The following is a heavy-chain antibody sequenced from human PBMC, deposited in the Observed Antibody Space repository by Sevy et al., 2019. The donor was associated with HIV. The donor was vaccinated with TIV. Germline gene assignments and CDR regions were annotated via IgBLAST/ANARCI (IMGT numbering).Heavy chain of an antibody. Sequence: GGSLRLSCAASGFDVSNNYMSWVRQAPGKGLEWVSVIYTGGSTYYAGSVTGRFTMSRDTSKNTVYLQMDSLSAEDTAVYYCARDHEGVQDWYFDLWGRGTLVTVSS. CDR3: ARDHEGVQDWYFDL. D-gene: IGHD2-8*01. V-gene: IGHV3-53*01. CDR2: IYTGGST. CDR1: GFDVSNNY. J-gene: IGHJ2*01.